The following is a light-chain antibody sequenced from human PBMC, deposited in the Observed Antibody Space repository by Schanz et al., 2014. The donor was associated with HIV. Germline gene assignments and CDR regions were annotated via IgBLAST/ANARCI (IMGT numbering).Light chain of an antibody. CDR1: SSDVGNYLL. V-gene: IGLV2-14*02. CDR2: EVN. CDR3: SSYTSSSTV. Sequence: QSALTQPASVSGSPGQSITISCTGTSSDVGNYLLVSWYQQHPGKAPKLMIYEVNKRPSGVSNRFSGSKSGNTASLTISGLQAEDEADYYCSSYTSSSTVFGGGTKLTVL. J-gene: IGLJ3*02.